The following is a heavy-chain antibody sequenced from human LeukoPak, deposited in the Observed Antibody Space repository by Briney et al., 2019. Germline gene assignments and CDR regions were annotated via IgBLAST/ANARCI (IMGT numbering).Heavy chain of an antibody. J-gene: IGHJ4*02. Sequence: NPSETLSLTCTVSGGSISGYYWSWLRQPPGKGLEWIGNIYYTGSTKYNPSLKSRISISVDPSKNQFSLRLTSVTAAETAVYYCGRTGAGTLHYWGQGTLVTVSS. V-gene: IGHV4-59*08. CDR1: GGSISGYY. CDR2: IYYTGST. CDR3: GRTGAGTLHY. D-gene: IGHD6-13*01.